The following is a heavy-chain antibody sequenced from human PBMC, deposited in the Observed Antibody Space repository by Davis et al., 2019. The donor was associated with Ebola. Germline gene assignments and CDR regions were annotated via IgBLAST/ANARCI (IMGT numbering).Heavy chain of an antibody. CDR3: ARGRTGDDAFDI. J-gene: IGHJ3*02. D-gene: IGHD7-27*01. CDR2: IYPGGSDT. CDR1: GYSFTSYW. V-gene: IGHV5-51*01. Sequence: KVSCKASGYSFTSYWIGWVRQVPGKGLEWMGIIYPGGSDTIYSPSFEGHVTISADKSVNTAYLQWNSLKASDTAMYYCARGRTGDDAFDIWGQGTMVTVSS.